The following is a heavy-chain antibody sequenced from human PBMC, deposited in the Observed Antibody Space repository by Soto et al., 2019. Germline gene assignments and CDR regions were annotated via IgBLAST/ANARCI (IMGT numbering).Heavy chain of an antibody. CDR2: IYRTGST. Sequence: SETLSLTCAVSGGSFTSNNWWTWVRQPPGQGLEWIGEIYRTGSTNYNPSLRSRVTVSADLFNSKIFLEVHSLGAADTAVYYCARAGSWNLDSWGQGTPVTVSS. V-gene: IGHV4-4*02. CDR3: ARAGSWNLDS. J-gene: IGHJ4*02. D-gene: IGHD1-1*01. CDR1: GGSFTSNNW.